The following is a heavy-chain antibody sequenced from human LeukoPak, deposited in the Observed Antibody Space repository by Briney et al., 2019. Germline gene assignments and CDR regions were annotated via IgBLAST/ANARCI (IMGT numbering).Heavy chain of an antibody. J-gene: IGHJ4*02. V-gene: IGHV3-30*01. D-gene: IGHD6-19*01. Sequence: PGGSLRLSCAASGFTFSSYAMHWVRQAPGKGLERVAVISYDGSNKYYADSVKGRFTISRDNSKNTLYLQMNSLRAEDTAVYYCAKGGLVEQWLVLGGYWGQGTLVTVSS. CDR2: ISYDGSNK. CDR1: GFTFSSYA. CDR3: AKGGLVEQWLVLGGY.